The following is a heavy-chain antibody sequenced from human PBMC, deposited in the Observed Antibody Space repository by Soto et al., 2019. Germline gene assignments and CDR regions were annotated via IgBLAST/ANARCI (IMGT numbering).Heavy chain of an antibody. J-gene: IGHJ4*02. Sequence: GGSLSLTCAASGFSFSDHAMHWVRRAPGKGLEWVALVAHDGTSKYYAGSVKGRFTISSDKSSNTLFLQMDSLDTEDTAVYYCARDNCITGIFSEIDHWGRGTLVTVSS. D-gene: IGHD1-20*01. CDR1: GFSFSDHA. CDR2: VAHDGTSK. CDR3: ARDNCITGIFSEIDH. V-gene: IGHV3-30-3*01.